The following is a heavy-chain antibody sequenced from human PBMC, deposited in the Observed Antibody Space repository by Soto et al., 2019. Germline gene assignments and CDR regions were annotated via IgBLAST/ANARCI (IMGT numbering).Heavy chain of an antibody. D-gene: IGHD6-19*01. Sequence: SETLSLTCTVSGGSISSYYWSWIRQPPGKGLEWIGYIYYSGSTNYNPSLKSRVTISVDTSKNQFSLKLSSVTAADTAVYYCAREGVSVAGNYYYYYGMDVWGQGTTVTVSS. CDR1: GGSISSYY. CDR3: AREGVSVAGNYYYYYGMDV. CDR2: IYYSGST. J-gene: IGHJ6*02. V-gene: IGHV4-59*01.